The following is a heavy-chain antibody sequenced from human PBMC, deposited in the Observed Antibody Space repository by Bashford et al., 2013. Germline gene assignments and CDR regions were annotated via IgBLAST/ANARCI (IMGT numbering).Heavy chain of an antibody. CDR2: IIPIFGTA. J-gene: IGHJ3*02. CDR3: AKALVLERPNDDAFDI. CDR1: GGTFSSYA. Sequence: SVKVSCKASGGTFSSYAISWVRQAPGQGLEWMGGIIPIFGTANYAQKFQGRVTITADESTSTAYMELSSLRSEDTAVYYCAKALVLERPNDDAFDIWGQGTMVTVSS. D-gene: IGHD1-1*01. V-gene: IGHV1-69*13.